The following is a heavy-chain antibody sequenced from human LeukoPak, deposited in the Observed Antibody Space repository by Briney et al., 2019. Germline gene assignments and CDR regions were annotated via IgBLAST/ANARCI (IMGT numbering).Heavy chain of an antibody. D-gene: IGHD3-22*01. V-gene: IGHV3-74*01. J-gene: IGHJ1*01. CDR1: GFTFSRYW. Sequence: GGSLRLSCAASGFTFSRYWMHLVRQAPGKGLGWVSGINGDGSTTSYAESVKCGLTISIDNAKNTLYLQMNRLRADDTAVYYCANGNYYDSRGYYTFGHWGQGTLVTVSS. CDR2: INGDGSTT. CDR3: ANGNYYDSRGYYTFGH.